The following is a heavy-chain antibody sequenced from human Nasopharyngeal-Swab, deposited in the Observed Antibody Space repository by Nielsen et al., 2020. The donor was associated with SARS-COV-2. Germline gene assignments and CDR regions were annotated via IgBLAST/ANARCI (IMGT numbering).Heavy chain of an antibody. CDR2: FDPEDGET. Sequence: ASVKASCKVSGYTFTELSMQWVRQAPGKGLEWMGGFDPEDGETIYAQKFQGRVTMTEDTSTDTAYMELSSLRSEDTAVYYCATGLGPGSSWPSWGQGTLVTVSS. CDR1: GYTFTELS. V-gene: IGHV1-24*01. D-gene: IGHD6-13*01. J-gene: IGHJ5*02. CDR3: ATGLGPGSSWPS.